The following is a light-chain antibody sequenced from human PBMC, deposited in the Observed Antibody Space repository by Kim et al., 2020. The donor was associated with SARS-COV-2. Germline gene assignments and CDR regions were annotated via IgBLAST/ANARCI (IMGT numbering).Light chain of an antibody. J-gene: IGKJ1*01. V-gene: IGKV3-20*01. Sequence: EIVLTQSPGTLSLSPGERATVSCRASQSVSRKELVWYQQKPGQAPRVLIYGASSRATGIPDRFSGSGSGRDFTLTISRLEPEDFAVYYCHQYGDAPDTFGQGTKVDIK. CDR1: QSVSRKE. CDR3: HQYGDAPDT. CDR2: GAS.